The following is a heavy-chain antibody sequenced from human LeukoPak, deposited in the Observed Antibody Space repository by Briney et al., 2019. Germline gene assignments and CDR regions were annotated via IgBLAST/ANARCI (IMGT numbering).Heavy chain of an antibody. V-gene: IGHV1-2*02. Sequence: PEASVKVSCKASGYTFSGYYIHWVRQAPGQGLEWMGWIDDSGDTYYARNFQGRVTMTRDTSISTSYMDLSSLTSDDTAIYHCARGRGWLRLDFWGQGTPVTVSS. D-gene: IGHD5-12*01. CDR1: GYTFSGYY. CDR2: IDDSGDT. J-gene: IGHJ4*02. CDR3: ARGRGWLRLDF.